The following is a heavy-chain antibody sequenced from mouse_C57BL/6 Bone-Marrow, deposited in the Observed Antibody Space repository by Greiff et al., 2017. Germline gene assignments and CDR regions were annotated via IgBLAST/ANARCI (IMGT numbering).Heavy chain of an antibody. Sequence: QVQLQQPGAELVKPGASVKMSCKASGYTFTSYWITWVKQRPGQGLEWIGDIYPGSGSTNYNEKFKSKATLTVDTSSSTAYMQLSRLASEDSAVYYCASHYGSSFFDYWGQGTSLTVSS. J-gene: IGHJ2*02. V-gene: IGHV1-55*01. CDR3: ASHYGSSFFDY. CDR2: IYPGSGST. CDR1: GYTFTSYW. D-gene: IGHD1-1*01.